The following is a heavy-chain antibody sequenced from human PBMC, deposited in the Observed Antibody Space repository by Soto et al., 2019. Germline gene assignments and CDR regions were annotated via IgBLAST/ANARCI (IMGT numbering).Heavy chain of an antibody. D-gene: IGHD6-6*01. V-gene: IGHV1-8*01. J-gene: IGHJ6*03. CDR2: MNPNSGNT. CDR1: GYTFTSYD. Sequence: ASVKVSCKASGYTFTSYDINWVRQATGQGLEWMGWMNPNSGNTGYAQKFQGRVTMTRNTSISTAYMELSSLRSEDTAVYYCARGVRTSYIAARSAGPNYYYMDVWGKGTTVTVSS. CDR3: ARGVRTSYIAARSAGPNYYYMDV.